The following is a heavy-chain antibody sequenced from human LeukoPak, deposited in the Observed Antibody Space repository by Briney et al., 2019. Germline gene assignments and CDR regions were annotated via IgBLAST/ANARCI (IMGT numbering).Heavy chain of an antibody. V-gene: IGHV4-4*07. CDR2: FEPSGTT. J-gene: IGHJ4*02. Sequence: SETLSLTCTVSGASIENHYWRWIRQPAGKGLEWIGRFEPSGTTKYNPSLKSRITMSVDTSKNQFSLELNSVTAADTAVYYCAKEGAAAGPDFDLWGQGTLVIVSS. D-gene: IGHD6-13*01. CDR1: GASIENHY. CDR3: AKEGAAAGPDFDL.